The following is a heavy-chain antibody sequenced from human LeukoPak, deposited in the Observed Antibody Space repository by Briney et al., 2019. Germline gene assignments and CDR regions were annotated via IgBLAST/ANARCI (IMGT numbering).Heavy chain of an antibody. CDR3: ARVKKHYSGSYYSLTYYYYYGMDV. V-gene: IGHV3-30*03. CDR2: ISYDGSNK. D-gene: IGHD1-26*01. Sequence: GGSLRLSCAASGYTFSSYGMHWVRQAPGKGLEWGAVISYDGSNKYYADSVKGRFTISRDNSKNTLYLQMNSLRAEDTAVYYCARVKKHYSGSYYSLTYYYYYGMDVWGQGTTVTVSS. CDR1: GYTFSSYG. J-gene: IGHJ6*02.